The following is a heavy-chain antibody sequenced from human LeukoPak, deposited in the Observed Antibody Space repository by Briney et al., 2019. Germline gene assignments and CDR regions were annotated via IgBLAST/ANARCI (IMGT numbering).Heavy chain of an antibody. CDR1: GYTFTSYW. J-gene: IGHJ3*02. D-gene: IGHD4-11*01. CDR2: IYPGDSDT. V-gene: IGHV5-51*01. CDR3: ARHTTVTNNAFDI. Sequence: GESLKISCKGSGYTFTSYWIGWVRQLPGKGLELMGIIYPGDSDTRYSPSFQGQVTISADKSISTAYLQWSSLKASDTAMYYCARHTTVTNNAFDIWGLGTMVTVSS.